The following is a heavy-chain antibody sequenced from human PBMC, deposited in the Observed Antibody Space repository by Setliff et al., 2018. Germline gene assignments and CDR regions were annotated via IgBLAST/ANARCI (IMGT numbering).Heavy chain of an antibody. Sequence: ASVKVSCKPSGYSFDDYWIAWVRQMPGKGLEWMGMTQPRDRDVRYSPSFGGQVTTSADRSTGTAYLQWSRLKASDTAIYYCARHMTWYNWNGFRDYYYLDVWGKGTAVTVSS. CDR1: GYSFDDYW. V-gene: IGHV5-51*01. J-gene: IGHJ6*03. CDR3: ARHMTWYNWNGFRDYYYLDV. D-gene: IGHD1-1*01. CDR2: TQPRDRDV.